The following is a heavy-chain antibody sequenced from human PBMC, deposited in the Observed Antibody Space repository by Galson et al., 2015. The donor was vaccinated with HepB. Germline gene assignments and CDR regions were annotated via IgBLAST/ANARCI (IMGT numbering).Heavy chain of an antibody. CDR1: GGSISSGDYS. J-gene: IGHJ5*02. CDR3: ARGQYTFGP. Sequence: LACAVSGGSISSGDYSWSWIRQPPGEGLEWIGYIYQSGSTYYNPSLKSRVTISLDRSKNQFSLKLSSVTAADTAVYYCARGQYTFGPWGRGTLVTVSS. V-gene: IGHV4-30-2*01. D-gene: IGHD5-18*01. CDR2: IYQSGST.